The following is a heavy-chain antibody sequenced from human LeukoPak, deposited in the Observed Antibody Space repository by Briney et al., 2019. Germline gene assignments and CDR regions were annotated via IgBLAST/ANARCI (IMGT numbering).Heavy chain of an antibody. J-gene: IGHJ6*02. D-gene: IGHD2-15*01. CDR3: ARTLDCSSSSCSYGMDV. CDR2: IFYSGST. Sequence: SETLSLTCAVSGGSMSGFYWSWIRQPPGKGLEWIGYIFYSGSTNSNPSLKSRVTISVDTSKNQFSLKLSSVTAADTAVYYCARTLDCSSSSCSYGMDVWGQGTTVTVPS. CDR1: GGSMSGFY. V-gene: IGHV4-59*08.